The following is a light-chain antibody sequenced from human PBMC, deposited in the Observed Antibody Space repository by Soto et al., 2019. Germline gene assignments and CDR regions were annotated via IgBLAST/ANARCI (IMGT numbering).Light chain of an antibody. V-gene: IGLV1-40*01. CDR1: SSNIVAGYD. CDR3: QSYDSSPSGSV. Sequence: QSVLTQPPSVSGAPGQRVTISCTGSSSNIVAGYDVHGYQQLPGTAPKLLIYGNSNRPAGVPDRFSGSKSGTSASLAITGLQAEDEADYYCQSYDSSPSGSVFGGGTKLTVL. CDR2: GNS. J-gene: IGLJ2*01.